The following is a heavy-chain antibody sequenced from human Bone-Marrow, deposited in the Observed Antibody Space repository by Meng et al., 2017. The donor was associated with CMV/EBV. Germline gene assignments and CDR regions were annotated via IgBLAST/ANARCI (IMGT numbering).Heavy chain of an antibody. J-gene: IGHJ4*02. CDR3: ANRLY. D-gene: IGHD6-19*01. CDR2: ISYDGNNR. V-gene: IGHV3-30-3*01. CDR1: GFTFSRYA. Sequence: GESLKISCAASGFTFSRYAMHWVRQAPGKGLEWVAVISYDGNNRYYADSVKGRFSISRDDSKNTLYLQMNSLRAEDTAVYYCANRLYWGQGTLVTASS.